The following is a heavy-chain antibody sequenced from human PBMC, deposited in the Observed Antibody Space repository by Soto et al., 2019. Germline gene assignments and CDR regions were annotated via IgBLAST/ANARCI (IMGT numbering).Heavy chain of an antibody. Sequence: PGGSLRLSCAASGFTFRSCAMGWVRQAPGKGLEWVSAISGSGGSTYYADSVKGRFTISRDNSKNTLYLQMNSLRAEDTAVYYCAKGLLWFGRPFDYWGQGTLVTVSS. CDR3: AKGLLWFGRPFDY. J-gene: IGHJ4*02. V-gene: IGHV3-23*01. D-gene: IGHD3-10*01. CDR2: ISGSGGST. CDR1: GFTFRSCA.